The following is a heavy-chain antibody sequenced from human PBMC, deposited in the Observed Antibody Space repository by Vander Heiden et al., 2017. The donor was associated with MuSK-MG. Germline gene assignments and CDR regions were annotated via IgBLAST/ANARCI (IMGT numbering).Heavy chain of an antibody. D-gene: IGHD4-17*01. Sequence: QVQLQESGPGLVKPSQTLSLTCTVSGGSISSGRYYWSWIRQPAGKGLEWIGRIYTSGSTNYNPSLKSRVTISVDTSKNQFSLKLSSVTAADTAVYYCATTTVTTEEDWFDPWGQGTLVTVSS. J-gene: IGHJ5*02. CDR2: IYTSGST. V-gene: IGHV4-61*02. CDR3: ATTTVTTEEDWFDP. CDR1: GGSISSGRYY.